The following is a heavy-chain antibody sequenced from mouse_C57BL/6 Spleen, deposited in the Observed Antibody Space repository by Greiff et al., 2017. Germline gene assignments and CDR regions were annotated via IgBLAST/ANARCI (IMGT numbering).Heavy chain of an antibody. Sequence: VQLVESGAELVRPGASVTLSCKASGYTFTDYEMHWVKQTPVHGLEWIGAIDPETGGTAYNQKFKGKAILTADKSSSTAYMELRSLTSEDSAVYYCTGYDGGYYAMDYWGQGTSVTVSS. V-gene: IGHV1-15*01. CDR2: IDPETGGT. CDR1: GYTFTDYE. D-gene: IGHD2-3*01. J-gene: IGHJ4*01. CDR3: TGYDGGYYAMDY.